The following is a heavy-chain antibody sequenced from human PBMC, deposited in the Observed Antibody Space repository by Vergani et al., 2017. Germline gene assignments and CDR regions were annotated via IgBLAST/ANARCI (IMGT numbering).Heavy chain of an antibody. CDR3: ARSQWLTLYYYGMDV. J-gene: IGHJ6*02. CDR2: MNPNSGNT. D-gene: IGHD6-19*01. CDR1: GYTFTSYD. Sequence: QAQLVQSGAEVKKPGASVKVSCKASGYTFTSYDINWVRQATGQGLEWMGWMNPNSGNTCYAQKFQGRVTMTRNTSISTAYMELSSLRSEDTAVYYCARSQWLTLYYYGMDVWGQGTTVTVSS. V-gene: IGHV1-8*01.